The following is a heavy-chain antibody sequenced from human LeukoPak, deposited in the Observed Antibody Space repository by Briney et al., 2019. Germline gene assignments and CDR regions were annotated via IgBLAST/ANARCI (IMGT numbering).Heavy chain of an antibody. Sequence: PGGSLRLSCAASGFTFDDYAMHWVRQAPGKGLEWVSGISWNSGSIGYADSVKGRFTISRDNAKNSLYLQMNSLRAEDTAVYYCASLQWLYNFDYWGQGTLVTVSS. D-gene: IGHD3-22*01. V-gene: IGHV3-9*01. CDR2: ISWNSGSI. J-gene: IGHJ4*01. CDR3: ASLQWLYNFDY. CDR1: GFTFDDYA.